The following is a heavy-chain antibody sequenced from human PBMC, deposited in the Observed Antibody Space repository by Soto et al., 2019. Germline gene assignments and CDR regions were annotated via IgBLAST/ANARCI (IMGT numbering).Heavy chain of an antibody. D-gene: IGHD5-12*01. V-gene: IGHV1-69*01. CDR1: EDIFGSSG. CDR3: AKGDTGGAATTGPLDL. Sequence: QAQVVQSGPEVAKPGSSVKDSCKASEDIFGSSGFSWVRQAPGLGLEWMGGIIPVFGTTEYAEKFRGRVTISADDDKRTVYMELDSLTSDDTAVYYCAKGDTGGAATTGPLDLWGQGTLVTVSS. CDR2: IIPVFGTT. J-gene: IGHJ4*02.